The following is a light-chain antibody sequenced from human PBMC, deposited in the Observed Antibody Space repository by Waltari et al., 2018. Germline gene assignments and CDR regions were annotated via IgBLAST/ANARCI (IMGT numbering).Light chain of an antibody. CDR1: QSVSTY. V-gene: IGKV1-8*01. CDR3: QQYYDYQRS. J-gene: IGKJ1*01. Sequence: AIRMTQSPSSLSASTGDRVTITCRASQSVSTYLAWYLQKPVKAPKLLFYSASTLQRGVPLRFSGSGSGTDFTLSISCLQSEDFATYYCQQYYDYQRSFGQGTKVEIK. CDR2: SAS.